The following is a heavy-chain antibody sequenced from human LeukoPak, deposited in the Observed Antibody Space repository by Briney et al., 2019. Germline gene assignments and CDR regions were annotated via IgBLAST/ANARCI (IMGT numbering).Heavy chain of an antibody. CDR3: ARYDRIYYYYMDV. CDR2: ISSSGSTI. Sequence: GGTLRLSCAASGFTFSSYEMNWVRQAPGKGLEWVSYISSSGSTIYYADSVKGRFTISRDNAKNSLYLQMNSLRAEDTAVYYCARYDRIYYYYMDVWGKGTTVTISS. D-gene: IGHD3-3*01. J-gene: IGHJ6*03. V-gene: IGHV3-48*03. CDR1: GFTFSSYE.